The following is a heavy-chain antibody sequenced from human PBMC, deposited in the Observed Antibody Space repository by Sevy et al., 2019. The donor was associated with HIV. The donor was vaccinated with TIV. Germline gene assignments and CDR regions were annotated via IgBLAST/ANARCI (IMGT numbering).Heavy chain of an antibody. Sequence: GGSLRLSCAASGFTFSSYSMNWVRQAPGKGLEWVSSISSSSSYIYYADSVKGRFTISRDNAKNSLYLQINSLRAEDTAVYYCARETGGEYSSSSVDYWGQGTLVTVSS. CDR2: ISSSSSYI. CDR1: GFTFSSYS. D-gene: IGHD6-6*01. J-gene: IGHJ4*02. V-gene: IGHV3-21*01. CDR3: ARETGGEYSSSSVDY.